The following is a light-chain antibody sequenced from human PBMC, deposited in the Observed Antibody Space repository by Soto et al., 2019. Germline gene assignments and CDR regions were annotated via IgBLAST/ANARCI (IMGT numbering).Light chain of an antibody. CDR2: DVS. V-gene: IGKV3-20*01. CDR1: QSVDNY. J-gene: IGKJ1*01. Sequence: ENVLTQSPGTLSLSPGEIATLSCRASQSVDNYLAWYQQKPGQAPRLLIYDVSNRATGIPDKFSGSGSGTDFTLTISRLEPEDFAVYYCQQYGTSPRTFGQGTKVDIK. CDR3: QQYGTSPRT.